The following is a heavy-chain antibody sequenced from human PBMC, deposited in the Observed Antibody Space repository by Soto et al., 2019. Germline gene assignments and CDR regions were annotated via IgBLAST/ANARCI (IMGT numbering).Heavy chain of an antibody. Sequence: GGSLRLSCAASGFTFSSYAMSWVRQAPGKGLEWVSAISGSGGSTYYADSVKGRFTISRDNSKNTLYVQMNSLRAEDTAVYYCAKTLSRWYFGLWGRGTLVTVSS. CDR2: ISGSGGST. CDR3: AKTLSRWYFGL. D-gene: IGHD3-16*02. CDR1: GFTFSSYA. V-gene: IGHV3-23*01. J-gene: IGHJ2*01.